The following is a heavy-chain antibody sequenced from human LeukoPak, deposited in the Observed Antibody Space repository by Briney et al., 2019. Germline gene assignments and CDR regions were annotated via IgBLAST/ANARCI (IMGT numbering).Heavy chain of an antibody. CDR3: ARYIDDNWFDP. J-gene: IGHJ5*02. CDR1: GGTFSSYA. Sequence: ASVKVSCKASGGTFSSYAISWVRQAPGQGLEWMGGIIPIFGTANYAQKFQGRVTITADESTSTAYMELRSLRSDDTAVYYCARYIDDNWFDPWGQGTLVTVSS. V-gene: IGHV1-69*13. D-gene: IGHD1-1*01. CDR2: IIPIFGTA.